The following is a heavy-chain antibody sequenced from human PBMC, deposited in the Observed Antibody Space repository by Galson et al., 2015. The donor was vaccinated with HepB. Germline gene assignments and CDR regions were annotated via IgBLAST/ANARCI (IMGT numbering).Heavy chain of an antibody. CDR1: GFPFNYAW. V-gene: IGHV3-15*01. CDR3: TTDDLIMNSESYCLHCYFDY. J-gene: IGHJ4*02. D-gene: IGHD1-26*01. CDR2: IRSEVDGATT. Sequence: SLRLSCAASGFPFNYAWMNWVRQAPGKGLEWVGRIRSEVDGATTDYATPVKGRFTISRDYSESTLYLQMDSLKTEDTAIYYCTTDDLIMNSESYCLHCYFDYWGQGTPVTVSS.